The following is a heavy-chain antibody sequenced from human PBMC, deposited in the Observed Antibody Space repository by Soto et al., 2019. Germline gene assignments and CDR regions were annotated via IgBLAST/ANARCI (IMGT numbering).Heavy chain of an antibody. Sequence: QLQLRESGPGLVQPAQTLSLTCTVAGGSITGGFSYWTWVRQHPGKGLEWVGHIYYSVTAYYNPSLKSRVALSVDPSQNRFSLKLSSVTAADTAIYFCARSLPGGTVFYMDIWGEGTTVTVSS. CDR2: IYYSVTA. V-gene: IGHV4-31*03. CDR1: GGSITGGFSY. CDR3: ARSLPGGTVFYMDI. D-gene: IGHD1-26*01. J-gene: IGHJ6*03.